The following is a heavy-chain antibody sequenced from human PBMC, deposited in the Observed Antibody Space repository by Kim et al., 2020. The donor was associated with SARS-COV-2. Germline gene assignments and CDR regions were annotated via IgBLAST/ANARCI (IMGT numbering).Heavy chain of an antibody. V-gene: IGHV1-18*01. CDR2: ITANNGNT. J-gene: IGHJ3*02. Sequence: SVKVSCKASDFTFANCAFNWLRQAPGQGLEWMGWITANNGNTNNAHNFRGRVTITTDKSTSTAYLELRSLGSDDTASYYCARSKTFDIWGQGTMVTVPS. CDR1: DFTFANCA. CDR3: ARSKTFDI.